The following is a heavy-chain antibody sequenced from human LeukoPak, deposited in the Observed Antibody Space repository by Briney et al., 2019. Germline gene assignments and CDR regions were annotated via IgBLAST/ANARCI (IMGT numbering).Heavy chain of an antibody. CDR3: AKVKTAVAVARGMDV. J-gene: IGHJ6*02. V-gene: IGHV3-23*01. Sequence: GGSLRLSCAASGSTFSSYAMSWVRQAPGKGLEWVSAISGSGGSTYYADSVKGRFTISRDNSKNTLYLQMNSLRVEDTAVYYCAKVKTAVAVARGMDVWGQGTTVTVSS. D-gene: IGHD6-19*01. CDR2: ISGSGGST. CDR1: GSTFSSYA.